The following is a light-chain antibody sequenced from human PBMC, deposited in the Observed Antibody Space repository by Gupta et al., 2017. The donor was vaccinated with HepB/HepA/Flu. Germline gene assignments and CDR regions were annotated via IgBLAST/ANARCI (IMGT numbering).Light chain of an antibody. CDR3: HSETSNSSRRV. CDR2: DVS. V-gene: IGLV2-14*01. CDR1: SSDVGGYNY. J-gene: IGLJ1*01. Sequence: SALPQPASVSGSPCPSLTITFTGTSSDVGGYNYVSWYQQHPGQAPNLMIYDVSNRHSGVSYRFSGSKSVTTASITSAGLQAEDEADYYWHSETSNSSRRVFGPGTKFTVL.